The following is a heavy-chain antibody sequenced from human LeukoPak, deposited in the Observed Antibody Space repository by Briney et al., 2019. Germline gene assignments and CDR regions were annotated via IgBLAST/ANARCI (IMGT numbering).Heavy chain of an antibody. V-gene: IGHV4-59*01. CDR1: GGSISSYY. D-gene: IGHD2-15*01. CDR2: IYYSGST. Sequence: SETLSLTCTVSGGSISSYYWSWIRQPPGKGLEWIGYIYYSGSTNYNPSLKSRVTISVDTSKNQFSLKLSSVTAADTAVYYCARSSGRVAATPFDYWGQGTLVTVSS. J-gene: IGHJ4*02. CDR3: ARSSGRVAATPFDY.